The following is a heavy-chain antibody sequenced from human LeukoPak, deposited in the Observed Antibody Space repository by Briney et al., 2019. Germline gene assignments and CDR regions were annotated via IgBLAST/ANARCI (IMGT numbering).Heavy chain of an antibody. J-gene: IGHJ4*02. Sequence: PSETLSLTCAVYGGSFSGYYWSWIRQPPGKGLEWIGEINHSGSTNYNPSLKSRVTISVDRSKNQFSLKLSSVTAADTAVYYCARGRNGGRYFDYWGQGTLVTVSS. CDR1: GGSFSGYY. CDR2: INHSGST. V-gene: IGHV4-34*01. D-gene: IGHD3-10*01. CDR3: ARGRNGGRYFDY.